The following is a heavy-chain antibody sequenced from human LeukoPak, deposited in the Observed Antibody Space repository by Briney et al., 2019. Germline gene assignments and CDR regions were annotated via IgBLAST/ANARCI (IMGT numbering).Heavy chain of an antibody. CDR2: IYYSGST. J-gene: IGHJ4*02. CDR1: GGSISSSSYY. Sequence: PSETLSLTYTVSGGSISSSSYYWGWIRQPPGKGLEWIGSIYYSGSTYYNPSLKSRVTISVDTSKNQFSLKLSSVTAADTAVYYCASSPLYSGSSYFGYWGQGTLVTVSS. V-gene: IGHV4-39*01. D-gene: IGHD1-26*01. CDR3: ASSPLYSGSSYFGY.